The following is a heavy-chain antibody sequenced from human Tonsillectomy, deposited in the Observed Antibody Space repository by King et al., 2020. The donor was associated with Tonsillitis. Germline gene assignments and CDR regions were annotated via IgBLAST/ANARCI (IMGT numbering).Heavy chain of an antibody. J-gene: IGHJ5*02. CDR3: ARDRIQYNWYDP. CDR1: GFTFSGYS. Sequence: VQLVESGGGLVKPGGSLRLSCAASGFTFSGYSMNWVRQAPGKGLEWVSSISSSSSYIYYADSVKGRFTISRDNAKNSLYLQMNSLRAEDTAVYYCARDRIQYNWYDPWGQGTLVTVSS. CDR2: ISSSSSYI. D-gene: IGHD5-24*01. V-gene: IGHV3-21*01.